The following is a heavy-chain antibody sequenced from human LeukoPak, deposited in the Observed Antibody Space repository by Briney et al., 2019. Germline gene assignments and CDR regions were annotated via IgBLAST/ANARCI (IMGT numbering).Heavy chain of an antibody. CDR1: GGTFSSHA. Sequence: SVKVSCKASGGTFSSHAISWVRQAPGQGLEWMGGIIPIFGTANYAQKFQGRVTLTRDTSTSTVYMELNSLRSEDTAVYYCARDRRVSTAGFTFDYWGQGTLVTVSS. J-gene: IGHJ4*02. CDR2: IIPIFGTA. D-gene: IGHD6-13*01. V-gene: IGHV1-69*05. CDR3: ARDRRVSTAGFTFDY.